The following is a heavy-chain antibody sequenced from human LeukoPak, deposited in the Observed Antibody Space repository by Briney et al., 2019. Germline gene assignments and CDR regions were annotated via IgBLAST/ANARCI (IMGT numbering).Heavy chain of an antibody. CDR1: GYTFTSYF. V-gene: IGHV1-46*01. Sequence: ASVKVSCKASGYTFTSYFIHWVRQAPGQGFEWMGIINPSGGSANYAQTFQGRVTMTRDTSTRIVYMELSSLRSEDTAVYYCARWGASGLALIYYFGMDVWGQGTTVTVSS. CDR2: INPSGGSA. CDR3: ARWGASGLALIYYFGMDV. J-gene: IGHJ6*02. D-gene: IGHD3/OR15-3a*01.